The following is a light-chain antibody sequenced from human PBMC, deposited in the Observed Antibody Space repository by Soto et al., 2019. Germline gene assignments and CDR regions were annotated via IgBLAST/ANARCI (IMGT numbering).Light chain of an antibody. J-gene: IGKJ1*01. V-gene: IGKV1-39*01. CDR2: TAS. CDR3: QHTYNVPWT. CDR1: QNINNF. Sequence: DIQMTQSPSSLSASVGDRVTINCRASQNINNFLNWYQQRPGKAPKLLIYTASNLRSGVPSRFSGSGSGTHFTLTISSLQPEDFATYYCQHTYNVPWTFGQGTKVEIK.